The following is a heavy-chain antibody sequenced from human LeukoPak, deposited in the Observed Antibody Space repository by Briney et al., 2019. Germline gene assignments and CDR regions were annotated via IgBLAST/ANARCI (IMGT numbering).Heavy chain of an antibody. CDR2: ISYDGSNK. Sequence: GRSLRLSCAASGFTFSSYAMHWVRQAPGKGLEWEAVISYDGSNKYYADSVKGRFTISRDNSKNTLYLQMNSLRAEDTAVYYCARGGDIVVVPAAIGWFDPWGQGTLVTVSS. CDR3: ARGGDIVVVPAAIGWFDP. V-gene: IGHV3-30-3*01. CDR1: GFTFSSYA. D-gene: IGHD2-2*01. J-gene: IGHJ5*02.